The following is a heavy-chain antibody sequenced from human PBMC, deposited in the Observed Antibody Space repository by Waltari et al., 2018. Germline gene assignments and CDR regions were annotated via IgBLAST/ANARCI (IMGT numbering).Heavy chain of an antibody. V-gene: IGHV3-48*01. Sequence: EVQLVESGGGLVQPGGSLRLSCAASGFTFSSYSMNWVRQAPGKGLEWVSYISSSSSTIYYADSVKGRFTISRDNAKNSLYLQMNSLRAEDTAVYYCARDLALGKDYWGQGTLVTVSS. CDR1: GFTFSSYS. CDR2: ISSSSSTI. D-gene: IGHD7-27*01. J-gene: IGHJ4*02. CDR3: ARDLALGKDY.